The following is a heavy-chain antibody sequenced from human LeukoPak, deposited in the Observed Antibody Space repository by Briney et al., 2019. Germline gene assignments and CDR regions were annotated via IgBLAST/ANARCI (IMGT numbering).Heavy chain of an antibody. CDR2: ISPGDSDT. Sequence: GESLKISSNGSGYSFIIYSIGWVRHMPGKGLEWMGIISPGDSDTRYSPSFQGQVTISADNTTSTAYLQWSSLKASDTAMYYCARHGVGGVDYWGQGTLVTVPS. D-gene: IGHD3-16*01. J-gene: IGHJ4*02. V-gene: IGHV5-51*01. CDR3: ARHGVGGVDY. CDR1: GYSFIIYS.